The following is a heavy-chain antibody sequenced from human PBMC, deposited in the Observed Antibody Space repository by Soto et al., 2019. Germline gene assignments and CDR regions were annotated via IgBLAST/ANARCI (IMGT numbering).Heavy chain of an antibody. CDR3: ARALHNWNFGLDP. J-gene: IGHJ5*02. Sequence: QMQLQESGPGLVKPSETLSLTCTVSGGSVGSGSYYWRWIRQPPGKGLEWIGYVYYSGTTNYNPSLKSRVTIAVDTSKNQFSLKVRSVTAADTAVYYCARALHNWNFGLDPWGQGTLVTVSS. CDR2: VYYSGTT. D-gene: IGHD1-7*01. V-gene: IGHV4-61*01. CDR1: GGSVGSGSYY.